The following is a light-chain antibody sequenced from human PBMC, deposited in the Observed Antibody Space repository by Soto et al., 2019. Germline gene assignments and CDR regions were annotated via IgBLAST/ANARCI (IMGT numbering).Light chain of an antibody. CDR3: QQSYSTPPS. CDR1: QSISSY. J-gene: IGKJ3*01. V-gene: IGKV1-39*01. Sequence: DIQMTQSPSSLSASAGDRVTITCRASQSISSYLNWYQQKPGKAPKLLIYAASSLESGVPSRFSGSGSGTDFTLTISSLQPEDFATYYCQQSYSTPPSFVPGNKVDIK. CDR2: AAS.